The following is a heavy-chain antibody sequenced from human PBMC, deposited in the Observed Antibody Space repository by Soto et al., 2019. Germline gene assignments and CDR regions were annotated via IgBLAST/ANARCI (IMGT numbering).Heavy chain of an antibody. CDR1: GGSFSSYD. D-gene: IGHD2-2*01. CDR3: ARGQSDIVVVPAAEEYYYYYYMDV. CDR2: INHSGST. Sequence: SETLSLTCAVYGGSFSSYDWSWIRQPPGKGLEWIGEINHSGSTNYNPSLKSRVTISVDTSKNQFSLKLSSVTAADTAVYYCARGQSDIVVVPAAEEYYYYYYMDVWGKGTTLTVSS. J-gene: IGHJ6*03. V-gene: IGHV4-34*01.